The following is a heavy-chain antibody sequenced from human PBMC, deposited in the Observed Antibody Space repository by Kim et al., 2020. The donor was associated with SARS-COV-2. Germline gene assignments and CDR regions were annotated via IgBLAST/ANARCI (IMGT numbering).Heavy chain of an antibody. Sequence: GGSLRLFCAASGFTFSTYAMSWVRQAPGKGLEWVSAISGSGGSTYYADSVKGRFTISRDNSKNTLYLQMNSLRAEDTAVYYCAKDTYYYGSGSPPTPDSWGQGTLVTVSS. D-gene: IGHD3-10*01. J-gene: IGHJ4*02. CDR1: GFTFSTYA. CDR3: AKDTYYYGSGSPPTPDS. CDR2: ISGSGGST. V-gene: IGHV3-23*01.